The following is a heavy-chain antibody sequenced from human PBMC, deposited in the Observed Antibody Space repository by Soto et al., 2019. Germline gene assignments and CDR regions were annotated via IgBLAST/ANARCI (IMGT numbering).Heavy chain of an antibody. V-gene: IGHV3-30*18. D-gene: IGHD2-2*01. Sequence: PGGSLSLSCSVSGFTVSSHGTDWVCQAPGEGLEWVAVISYDGSNRHYADSVKSRFTISRDNSKNAPYLQMNSLSPEATAVYYCAKDLIRLYSTIFDYWGQGTLVTVSS. J-gene: IGHJ4*02. CDR1: GFTVSSHG. CDR2: ISYDGSNR. CDR3: AKDLIRLYSTIFDY.